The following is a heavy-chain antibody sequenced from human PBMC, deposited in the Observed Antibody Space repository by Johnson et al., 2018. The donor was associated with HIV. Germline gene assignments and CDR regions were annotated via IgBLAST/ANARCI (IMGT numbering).Heavy chain of an antibody. V-gene: IGHV3-9*01. CDR2: ISWNSGSI. J-gene: IGHJ3*02. CDR1: GFTFDDYA. D-gene: IGHD3-10*01. CDR3: AKSVDGEPRAFDI. Sequence: QLVESGGGLVQHGRSLRLSCAASGFTFDDYAMHWVRQAPGKGLEWASGISWNSGSIGYADSVKGRFTISRDNAKNSLYLQMNSLRAECTAVYYCAKSVDGEPRAFDIWGQGTMVTVSS.